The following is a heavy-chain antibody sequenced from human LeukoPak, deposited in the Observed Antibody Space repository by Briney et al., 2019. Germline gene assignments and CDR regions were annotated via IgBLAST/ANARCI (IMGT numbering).Heavy chain of an antibody. CDR3: ARMSVFWYFDL. Sequence: SETLSLTCSVSGGSISSSSYYWGWIRQPPGKGLEWIGSIYYSGNTYYNPSLKSRVTISVDTSNSQFSLTLSSVTAADTAVYYCARMSVFWYFDLWGRGTLVTVSS. CDR2: IYYSGNT. V-gene: IGHV4-39*01. CDR1: GGSISSSSYY. J-gene: IGHJ2*01.